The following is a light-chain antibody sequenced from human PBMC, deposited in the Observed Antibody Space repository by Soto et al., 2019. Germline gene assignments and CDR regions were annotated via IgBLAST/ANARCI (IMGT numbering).Light chain of an antibody. V-gene: IGKV3-11*01. CDR3: QQRSNWPWT. J-gene: IGKJ1*01. Sequence: EILFTHSPDTLSSSPGERATLSCRASQSVTTYLAWYQQKPGQAPRLLIYDVSNRATGIPARFSGSGSGTDFTLTISSLEPEDVAIYYCQQRSNWPWTFGQGTKVDIK. CDR1: QSVTTY. CDR2: DVS.